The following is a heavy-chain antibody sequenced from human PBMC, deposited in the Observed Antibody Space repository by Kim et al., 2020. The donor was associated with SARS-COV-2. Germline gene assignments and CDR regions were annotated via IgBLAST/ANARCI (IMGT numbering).Heavy chain of an antibody. Sequence: SETLSLTCTVSGASIADTFYYWDWIRQPPGRGLEWIGSIYYSGNTFYNPSVKSRVSISVDTTKNQFSLKLSSVTAADTAIYYCARQNVGTPPDYYVYGLDVWGQGSTVTVSS. CDR1: GASIADTFYY. D-gene: IGHD1-1*01. CDR2: IYYSGNT. V-gene: IGHV4-39*01. CDR3: ARQNVGTPPDYYVYGLDV. J-gene: IGHJ6*02.